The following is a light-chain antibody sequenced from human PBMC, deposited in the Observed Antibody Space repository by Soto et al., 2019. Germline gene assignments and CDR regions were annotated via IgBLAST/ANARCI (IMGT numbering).Light chain of an antibody. V-gene: IGKV2-28*01. J-gene: IGKJ1*01. CDR2: FVS. CDR1: QSLLHSNGYNY. CDR3: MHDVQTLT. Sequence: DIVMTQSPLSLSVTPGEPASISCRSSQSLLHSNGYNYLDWYLQKPGQSPQLLIYFVSNRASGVPDSFSGSGSGTDFTLKISRVELEDVGVYYCMHDVQTLTLGQGTKVDIK.